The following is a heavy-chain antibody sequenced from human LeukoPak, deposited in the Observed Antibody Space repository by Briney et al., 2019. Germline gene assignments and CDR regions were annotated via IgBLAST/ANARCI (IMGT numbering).Heavy chain of an antibody. CDR2: MKEDGGEI. D-gene: IGHD4-23*01. CDR1: GFPFRNYW. V-gene: IGHV3-7*01. CDR3: VSDRGYSTFDY. Sequence: TRGSLRLSCADSGFPFRNYWMAWVRQAPGKGLEWVANMKEDGGEINYVDSVKGRFTTSRDNAKNSLDLQMNSLRVDDTAVYYCVSDRGYSTFDYWGQGTLVIVSS. J-gene: IGHJ4*02.